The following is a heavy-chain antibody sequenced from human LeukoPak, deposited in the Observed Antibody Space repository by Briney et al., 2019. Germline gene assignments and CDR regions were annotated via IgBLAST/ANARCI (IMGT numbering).Heavy chain of an antibody. CDR1: GFTFSDYW. Sequence: PGGSLRLSCAASGFTFSDYWMHWVRQAPGKGLEWVARIYSDVRRIKYADSVKGRFTISRDNAKNTLYLQMNALRVEGTAVYYCATSPVISRDWGQGTLVTVSS. D-gene: IGHD2-21*01. V-gene: IGHV3-74*03. CDR2: IYSDVRRI. CDR3: ATSPVISRD. J-gene: IGHJ4*02.